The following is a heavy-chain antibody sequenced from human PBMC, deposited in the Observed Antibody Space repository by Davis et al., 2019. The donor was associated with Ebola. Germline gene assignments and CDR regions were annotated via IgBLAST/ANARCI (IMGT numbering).Heavy chain of an antibody. CDR1: GFTFSSYG. J-gene: IGHJ6*02. D-gene: IGHD3-3*01. Sequence: PGGSLRLSCAASGFTFSSYGMHWVRQAPGKGLEWVAVISYDGSNKYYADSVKGRFTISRDNSKNTLYLQMNSLRAEDTAVYYCAKSPAYYDFWSGSNVYYGMDVWGQGTTVTVSS. CDR3: AKSPAYYDFWSGSNVYYGMDV. CDR2: ISYDGSNK. V-gene: IGHV3-30*18.